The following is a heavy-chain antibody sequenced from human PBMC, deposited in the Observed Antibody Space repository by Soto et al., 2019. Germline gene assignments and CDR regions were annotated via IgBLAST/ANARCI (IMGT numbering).Heavy chain of an antibody. CDR1: GFTFSSYS. CDR2: ISSSSSTI. V-gene: IGHV3-48*02. CDR3: ARDRAISGSYHFDY. J-gene: IGHJ4*02. D-gene: IGHD1-26*01. Sequence: EVQLVESGGGLVQPGGSLRLSCAASGFTFSSYSMNWVRQAPGKGLEWVSYISSSSSTIYYADSVKGRFTISRDNAKNSLYLQMNSRRDEDTAVYYCARDRAISGSYHFDYWGQGTLVTVSS.